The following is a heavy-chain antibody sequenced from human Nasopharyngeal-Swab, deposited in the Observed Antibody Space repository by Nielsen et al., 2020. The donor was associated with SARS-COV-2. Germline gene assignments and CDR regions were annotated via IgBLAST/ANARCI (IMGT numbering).Heavy chain of an antibody. Sequence: GESLKISCAASGFTFSDYYMSWIRQAPGKGLEWVSYISSSGSTIYYADSVKGRFTISRDNAKNSLYLQMNSLRAEDTAVYYCAREGENDSSGYFSDAFDIWGQGTMVTVSS. CDR3: AREGENDSSGYFSDAFDI. CDR2: ISSSGSTI. D-gene: IGHD3-22*01. J-gene: IGHJ3*02. V-gene: IGHV3-11*01. CDR1: GFTFSDYY.